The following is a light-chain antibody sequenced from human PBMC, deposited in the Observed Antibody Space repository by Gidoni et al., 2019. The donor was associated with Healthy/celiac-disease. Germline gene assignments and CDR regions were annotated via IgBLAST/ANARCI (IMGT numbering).Light chain of an antibody. CDR1: QGVSSY. CDR3: QQRSNWIT. Sequence: DIVLTQSPATLSLSPGERATLSCRASQGVSSYLAWYQQKPGQAPRLLIDDASNRATGIPARFSGSGPGTDFTLTISSLEPEDFAVYYCQQRSNWITFGQGTRLEIK. J-gene: IGKJ5*01. CDR2: DAS. V-gene: IGKV3D-11*01.